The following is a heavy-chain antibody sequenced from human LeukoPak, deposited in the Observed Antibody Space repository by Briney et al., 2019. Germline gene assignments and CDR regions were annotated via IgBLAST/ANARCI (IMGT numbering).Heavy chain of an antibody. D-gene: IGHD3-9*01. CDR3: ARDLDWILFVY. CDR1: GFTFSTYW. V-gene: IGHV3-74*03. J-gene: IGHJ4*02. Sequence: PGGSLRLSCAASGFTFSTYWMHWVRQAPGKGLVWVARIRPEGTTTAYADSVKGRFTISRDNAKNTLFLQMNSLSAEDTAVYYCARDLDWILFVYWGQGTLVTVSS. CDR2: IRPEGTTT.